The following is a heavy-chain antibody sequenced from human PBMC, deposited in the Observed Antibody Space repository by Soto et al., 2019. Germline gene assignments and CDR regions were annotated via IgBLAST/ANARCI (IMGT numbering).Heavy chain of an antibody. CDR1: GGSISNYY. CDR2: IYTSGNT. Sequence: LSLTCTVSGGSISNYYWSWIRQPAGKGLEWIGRIYTSGNTNYNPSLKSRVAMSVDTSKNQFSVKLSSVTAADTAVYYCVREGGYSLYYFDYWGQGALVTVSS. V-gene: IGHV4-4*07. J-gene: IGHJ4*02. D-gene: IGHD4-4*01. CDR3: VREGGYSLYYFDY.